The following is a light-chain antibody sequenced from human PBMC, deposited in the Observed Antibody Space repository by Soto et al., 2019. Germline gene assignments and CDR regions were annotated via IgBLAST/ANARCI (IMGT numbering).Light chain of an antibody. Sequence: EIVLTQSPGTLSLSPGDRATLFCRASQSLSSTYLAWYQQRPGQAPRLLIFGASNRATGIPDRFRGSGSGTDFTLTISRLEPGDFAVYYCQRYGSSSLSFGGGTKVDIK. CDR2: GAS. V-gene: IGKV3-20*01. J-gene: IGKJ4*01. CDR1: QSLSSTY. CDR3: QRYGSSSLS.